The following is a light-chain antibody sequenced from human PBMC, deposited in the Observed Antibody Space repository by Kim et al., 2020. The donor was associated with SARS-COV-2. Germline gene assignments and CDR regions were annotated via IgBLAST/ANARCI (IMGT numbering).Light chain of an antibody. Sequence: DIQMTQSPSTLSASVGDRVTITCRATQTISTWLAWYQQKPGKTPKVLIYKASSLESGVPSSFSGSGSGTEFTLTISSLQPDDFATHYCQQYNTYSWTFGQGTKVDIK. V-gene: IGKV1-5*03. CDR3: QQYNTYSWT. CDR2: KAS. CDR1: QTISTW. J-gene: IGKJ1*01.